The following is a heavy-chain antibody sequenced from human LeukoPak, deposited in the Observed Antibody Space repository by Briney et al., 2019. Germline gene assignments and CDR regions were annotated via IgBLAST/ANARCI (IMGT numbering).Heavy chain of an antibody. D-gene: IGHD2-15*01. Sequence: WGFLRLSCTASGFNMSDYWMSWVRHAPAQGMEWVGNIKQDGSEIYSGGSLKGRFTISRDNTKNSLYLQMNSLGGEDTAVYYCARDIDWLDCWGQGTLVTVSS. J-gene: IGHJ5*01. CDR1: GFNMSDYW. V-gene: IGHV3-7*01. CDR3: ARDIDWLDC. CDR2: IKQDGSEI.